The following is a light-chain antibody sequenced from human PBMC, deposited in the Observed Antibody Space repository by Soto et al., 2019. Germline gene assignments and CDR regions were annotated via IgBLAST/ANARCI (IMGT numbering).Light chain of an antibody. CDR3: QQSFSTPRT. CDR2: AAS. CDR1: QSISTY. Sequence: DIQMTKSPSSLSASVGDRVTITCRASQSISTYLNWYQQKVGKAPKLLIYAASSLQRGVPSRFSGSGSGTDFALTISSLQPEDFATYYCQQSFSTPRTFGQGTKLEIQ. V-gene: IGKV1-39*01. J-gene: IGKJ2*02.